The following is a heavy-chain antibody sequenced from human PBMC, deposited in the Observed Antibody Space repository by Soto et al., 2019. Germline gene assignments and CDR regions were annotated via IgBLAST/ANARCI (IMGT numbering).Heavy chain of an antibody. Sequence: SETLSLTCAVSGCSISSGGYSWSWIRQPPGKGLEWIGYIYHSGSTYYNPSLKSRVTISVDRSKNQFSLKLSSVTAADTAVYYCASSHAGAHITAAVHWGQGTLVTVSS. CDR1: GCSISSGGYS. CDR3: ASSHAGAHITAAVH. CDR2: IYHSGST. J-gene: IGHJ4*02. D-gene: IGHD6-13*01. V-gene: IGHV4-30-2*01.